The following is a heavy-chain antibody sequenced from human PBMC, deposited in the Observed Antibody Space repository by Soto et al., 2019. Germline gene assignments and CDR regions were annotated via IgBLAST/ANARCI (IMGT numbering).Heavy chain of an antibody. V-gene: IGHV1-18*01. CDR3: ARDLSTQWLVLNYFDY. Sequence: ASVKVSCKASGYTFTSYGISWVRQAPGQGLEWMGWISAYNGNTNYAQKLQGRVTMTTDTSTSTTYMELRSLRPDDTAVYYCARDLSTQWLVLNYFDYWGQGTLVTVSS. D-gene: IGHD6-19*01. CDR2: ISAYNGNT. J-gene: IGHJ4*02. CDR1: GYTFTSYG.